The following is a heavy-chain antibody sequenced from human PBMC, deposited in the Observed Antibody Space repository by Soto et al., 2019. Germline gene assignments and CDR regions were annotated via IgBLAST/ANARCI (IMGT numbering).Heavy chain of an antibody. D-gene: IGHD6-19*01. Sequence: EVQLVESGGGLVQPGGSLKLSCAASGFTFSGSAMHWVRQASGKGLEWVGRIRSKANSYATAYAASVKGRFTISRDDSKNTAYLQMNSLKTEDTAVYYCTRSWYNSGWRDDAFDIWGQGTMVTVSS. V-gene: IGHV3-73*01. CDR1: GFTFSGSA. CDR2: IRSKANSYAT. CDR3: TRSWYNSGWRDDAFDI. J-gene: IGHJ3*02.